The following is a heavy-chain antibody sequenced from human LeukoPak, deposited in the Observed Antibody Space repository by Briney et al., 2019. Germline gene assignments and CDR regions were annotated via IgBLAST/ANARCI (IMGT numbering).Heavy chain of an antibody. Sequence: GGSLRLSCAASGFTFSSYAMHWVRQAPGKGLEWVAVISYDGSNKYYADSVKGRFTISRDNSKNTLYLQMNSLRAEDTAVYYCASFGAVTTSDYWGQGTLVTVSS. CDR1: GFTFSSYA. V-gene: IGHV3-30-3*01. CDR3: ASFGAVTTSDY. CDR2: ISYDGSNK. J-gene: IGHJ4*02. D-gene: IGHD4-17*01.